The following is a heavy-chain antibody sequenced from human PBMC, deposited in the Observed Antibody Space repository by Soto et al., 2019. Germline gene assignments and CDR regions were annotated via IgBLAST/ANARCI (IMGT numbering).Heavy chain of an antibody. CDR1: GFTFSSYA. V-gene: IGHV3-30-3*01. Sequence: QVPLVESGGGVVQPGRSLRLSYAASGFTFSSYAMHWVRQAPGKGLEWVAVISYDGSNKYYADSVKGRFTISRDNSKNTLYLQMNSLRAEYTAVYYCAREKFTSSGGGFDYWGQGTLVTVSS. J-gene: IGHJ4*02. D-gene: IGHD6-19*01. CDR3: AREKFTSSGGGFDY. CDR2: ISYDGSNK.